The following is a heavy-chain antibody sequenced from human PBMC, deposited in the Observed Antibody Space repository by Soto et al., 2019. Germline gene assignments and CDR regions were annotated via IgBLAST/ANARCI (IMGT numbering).Heavy chain of an antibody. D-gene: IGHD6-19*01. Sequence: QVQLQESGPGLVKPSGTLSLTCAVSGGSISSDYWWTWVRQPPGKGLEWIAEMYHSGRTNYNPSLKRRVTISVDKSKNQISLNLSSVTAADTAVYYCARVLSSGWSRFDYLGQGTLVTVSS. CDR1: GGSISSDYW. CDR2: MYHSGRT. J-gene: IGHJ4*02. V-gene: IGHV4-4*02. CDR3: ARVLSSGWSRFDY.